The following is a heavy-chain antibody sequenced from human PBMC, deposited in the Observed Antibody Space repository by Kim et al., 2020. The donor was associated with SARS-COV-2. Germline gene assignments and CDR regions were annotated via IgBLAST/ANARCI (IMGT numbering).Heavy chain of an antibody. D-gene: IGHD3-10*01. CDR3: ARLPLRITMVRGVIARYYYYGMDV. CDR1: GYSFTSYW. V-gene: IGHV5-10-1*01. Sequence: GESLKISCKGSGYSFTSYWISWVRQMPGKGLEWMGRIDPSDSYTNYSPSFQGHVTISADKSISTAYLQWSSLKASDTVMYYCARLPLRITMVRGVIARYYYYGMDVWGQGTTVTVSS. J-gene: IGHJ6*02. CDR2: IDPSDSYT.